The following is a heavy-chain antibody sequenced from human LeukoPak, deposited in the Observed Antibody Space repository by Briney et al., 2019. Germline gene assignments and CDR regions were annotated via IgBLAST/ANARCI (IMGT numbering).Heavy chain of an antibody. CDR2: INAGNGNT. J-gene: IGHJ4*02. V-gene: IGHV1-3*01. CDR3: ARHERDFDY. D-gene: IGHD1-1*01. Sequence: ASVKVSCKASGYTFISYVIHWVRQAPGQRPEWMGWINAGNGNTKYSQKFQGRVSFSRDTSASTVHMDLGSLRSEDTAVYYCARHERDFDYWGQGTLVTVSS. CDR1: GYTFISYV.